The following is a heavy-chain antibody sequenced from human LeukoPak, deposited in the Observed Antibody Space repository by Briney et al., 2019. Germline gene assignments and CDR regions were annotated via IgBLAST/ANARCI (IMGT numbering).Heavy chain of an antibody. V-gene: IGHV4-34*01. J-gene: IGHJ5*02. CDR1: GGSFSNYY. D-gene: IGHD3-22*01. CDR3: ARGRNYYDSSGYYYSSWFDP. CDR2: INHSGST. Sequence: SETLSLTCAVYGGSFSNYYWSWIRQPPGKGLEWIGEINHSGSTNYNPSLKSRVTISVDTSKNQFSLKLSSVTAADTAVYYCARGRNYYDSSGYYYSSWFDPWGQGTLVTVSS.